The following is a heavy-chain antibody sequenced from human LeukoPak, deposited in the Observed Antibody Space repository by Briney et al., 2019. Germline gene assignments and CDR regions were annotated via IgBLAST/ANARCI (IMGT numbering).Heavy chain of an antibody. V-gene: IGHV3-23*01. CDR3: VYDSSGYPTPAFDY. CDR1: GFTFSSYA. CDR2: ISGSGGST. Sequence: GWSLRLSCAASGFTFSSYAMSWVRQAPGKGLEWVSAISGSGGSTYYADSVKGRFTISRDNSKNTLYLQMNSLRAEDTAVYYCVYDSSGYPTPAFDYWGQGTLVTVSS. J-gene: IGHJ4*02. D-gene: IGHD3-22*01.